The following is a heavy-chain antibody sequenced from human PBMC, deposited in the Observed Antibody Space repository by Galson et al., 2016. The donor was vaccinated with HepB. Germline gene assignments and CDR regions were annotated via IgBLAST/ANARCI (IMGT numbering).Heavy chain of an antibody. CDR2: ISYDGGQK. V-gene: IGHV3-30*04. D-gene: IGHD1-26*01. CDR3: ARGATEWERNPKAGLDP. J-gene: IGHJ5*02. Sequence: SLRLSCATSGFMFSDYAIHWVRQAPGKGLEWVAVISYDGGQKDYAESVKDRFILSRDNSKNTLYLQMNSLRPEDTAVYYCARGATEWERNPKAGLDPWGQGTLVTVSS. CDR1: GFMFSDYA.